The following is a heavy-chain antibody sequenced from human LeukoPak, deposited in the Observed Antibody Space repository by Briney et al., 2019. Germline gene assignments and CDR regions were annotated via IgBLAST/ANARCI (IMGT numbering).Heavy chain of an antibody. CDR1: GYTFTSYG. CDR3: ASLGVVPAAIANAEYFQH. V-gene: IGHV1-18*01. J-gene: IGHJ1*01. Sequence: APVKVSCKASGYTFTSYGISWVRQAPGQGLEWMGWISAYNGNTNYAQKLQGRVTMTTDTSTSTAYMELRSLRSDDTAVYYCASLGVVPAAIANAEYFQHWGQGTLVTVSS. D-gene: IGHD2-2*01. CDR2: ISAYNGNT.